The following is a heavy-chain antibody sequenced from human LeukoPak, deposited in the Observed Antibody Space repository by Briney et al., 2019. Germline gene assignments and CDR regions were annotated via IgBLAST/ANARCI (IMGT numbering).Heavy chain of an antibody. CDR1: GYTFTSYG. CDR2: ISAYNGNT. CDR3: ARAGRCSGGSCYRDFDY. J-gene: IGHJ4*02. V-gene: IGHV1-18*01. Sequence: GASVKVSCKASGYTFTSYGISWVRQAPGQGLEWMGWISAYNGNTNYAQRLQGRVTMTTDTSTSTAYMELRSLRSDDTAVYYCARAGRCSGGSCYRDFDYWGQGTLVTVSS. D-gene: IGHD2-15*01.